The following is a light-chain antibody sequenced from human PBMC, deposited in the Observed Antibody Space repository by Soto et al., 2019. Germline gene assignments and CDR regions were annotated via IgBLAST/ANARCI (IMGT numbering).Light chain of an antibody. CDR1: QSISRS. CDR2: DAS. V-gene: IGKV3-15*01. CDR3: QQYNNWPIT. J-gene: IGKJ5*01. Sequence: EIVLTQSPAILSVSPGERATLSCRASQSISRSLAWYQQKPGQAPRLLISDASTRATGIPDRFSGGGSGTDFTLTISSLEPEDFAVYYCQQYNNWPITFGQGTRLEI.